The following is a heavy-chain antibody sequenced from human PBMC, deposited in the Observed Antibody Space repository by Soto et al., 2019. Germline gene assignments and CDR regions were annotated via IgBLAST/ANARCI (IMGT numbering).Heavy chain of an antibody. V-gene: IGHV3-23*01. CDR2: IFGSGGGI. CDR1: GFTFSKFA. CDR3: AKDAVSGDGLWLMDH. J-gene: IGHJ4*02. D-gene: IGHD2-21*02. Sequence: LRLSCTASGFTFSKFAMTWVRQAPGKGLECVSGIFGSGGGIEYADSVKGRFTISRDNSKNTLYLQMTNLRADGTAVYYCAKDAVSGDGLWLMDHWGQGTQVTVSS.